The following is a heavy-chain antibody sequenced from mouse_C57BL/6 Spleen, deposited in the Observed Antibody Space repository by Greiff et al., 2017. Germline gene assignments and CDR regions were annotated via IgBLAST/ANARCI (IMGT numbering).Heavy chain of an antibody. D-gene: IGHD2-12*01. V-gene: IGHV1-74*01. CDR1: GYTFTSYW. CDR2: IHPSASDT. Sequence: QLPGAELVKPGASVKVSCKASGYTFTSYWMHWVKQRPGQGLEWIGRIHPSASDTNYNQKFKDKATLTVDKSTSTAYMQLSSLTSEDSAVYYCARAYYMALYAMDYWGQGTSVTVSS. J-gene: IGHJ4*01. CDR3: ARAYYMALYAMDY.